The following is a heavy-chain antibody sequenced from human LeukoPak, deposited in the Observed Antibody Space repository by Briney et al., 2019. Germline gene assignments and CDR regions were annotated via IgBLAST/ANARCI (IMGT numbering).Heavy chain of an antibody. CDR2: ISYDGSNK. D-gene: IGHD6-19*01. CDR3: ARDQSRGYSSGWYVNGIDY. Sequence: GGSLRLSCAASGFTFSSYAMSWLRQAPGKGLEWVAVISYDGSNKYYADSVKGRFTISRDNSKNTLYLQMNSLRAEDTAVYYCARDQSRGYSSGWYVNGIDYWGQGTLVTVSS. J-gene: IGHJ4*02. V-gene: IGHV3-30-3*01. CDR1: GFTFSSYA.